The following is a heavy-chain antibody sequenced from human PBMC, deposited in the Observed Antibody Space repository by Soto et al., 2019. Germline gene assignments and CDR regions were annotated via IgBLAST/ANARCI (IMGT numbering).Heavy chain of an antibody. CDR2: IDPSDSYT. Sequence: GESLKISCKGSGYSFTSYWISWVRQMPGKGLEWMGRIDPSDSYTNYSPSFQGHVTISADKSISTAYLQWSSLKASDTAMYYCARLQPTTPIFGVVIMKYYGMDVWGQGTTVTVSS. V-gene: IGHV5-10-1*01. CDR3: ARLQPTTPIFGVVIMKYYGMDV. J-gene: IGHJ6*02. D-gene: IGHD3-3*01. CDR1: GYSFTSYW.